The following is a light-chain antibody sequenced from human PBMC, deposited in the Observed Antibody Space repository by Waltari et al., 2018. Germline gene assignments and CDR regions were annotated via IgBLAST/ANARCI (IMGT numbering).Light chain of an antibody. J-gene: IGKJ5*01. CDR1: QTISSY. CDR2: AAS. V-gene: IGKV1-39*01. Sequence: DIQMTQSPSSLSASVGDRVNMTCRASQTISSYLIWYRQKPGKPPNLRIYAASNLHTGVPSRFSGSGSGTDFTLTISEIQPDDFATYDCQQSYNSPITFGQGTRLEIQ. CDR3: QQSYNSPIT.